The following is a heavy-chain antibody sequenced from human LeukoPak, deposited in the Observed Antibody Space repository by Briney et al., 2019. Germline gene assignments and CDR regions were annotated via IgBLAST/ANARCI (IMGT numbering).Heavy chain of an antibody. J-gene: IGHJ4*02. V-gene: IGHV3-23*01. CDR2: ISGNGAST. D-gene: IGHD3-3*01. CDR3: AQGGQKYDFWRFNY. CDR1: GFTFSTYG. Sequence: PGGSLRLSCAASGFTFSTYGIHWVRQAPGKGLEWVSSISGNGASTYYGDSVKGRFTISRDNSKNTVYVQMNSLRDEDTAVYYCAQGGQKYDFWRFNYWGRGTLVTVSS.